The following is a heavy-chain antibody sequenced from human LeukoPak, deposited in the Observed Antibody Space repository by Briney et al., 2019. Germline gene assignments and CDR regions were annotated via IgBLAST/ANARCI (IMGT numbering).Heavy chain of an antibody. V-gene: IGHV4-34*01. CDR1: GGSCDGYY. D-gene: IGHD5-24*01. J-gene: IGHJ4*02. CDR3: ARGRDRSKAGDH. Sequence: SETLSLTCAVYGGSCDGYYCSWIRQPPGKGLEWIGEIHPSGIFYYNSSLMSRVTISIDTSKSQFSLRLTSVTAADTAFYYCARGRDRSKAGDHWGQGSLVTVSS. CDR2: IHPSGIF.